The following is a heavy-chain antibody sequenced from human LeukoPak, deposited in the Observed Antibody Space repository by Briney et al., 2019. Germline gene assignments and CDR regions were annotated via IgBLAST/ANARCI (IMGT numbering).Heavy chain of an antibody. D-gene: IGHD6-19*01. CDR2: ISAYNGNT. J-gene: IGHJ4*02. CDR3: ARSAVADTLSAYYFEY. CDR1: GYTFINND. Sequence: ASVKVSCKASGYTFINNDISWVRQAPGQGLEWMGWISAYNGNTNYAQKFQGRVTMTTDTSTNTAYMELRSLSSDDTAVYYCARSAVADTLSAYYFEYWGQGTLVTVSS. V-gene: IGHV1-18*04.